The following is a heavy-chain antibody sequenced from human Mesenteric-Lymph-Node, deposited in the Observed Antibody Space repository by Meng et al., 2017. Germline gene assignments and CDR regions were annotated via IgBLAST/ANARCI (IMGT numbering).Heavy chain of an antibody. D-gene: IGHD1-26*01. J-gene: IGHJ5*02. CDR3: AGSLGKNWFDT. V-gene: IGHV6-1*01. CDR2: TYYRSKWYN. Sequence: SETLSLSCVISGDSVSSKTAVCYWIRPSPSRRLELLGRTYYRSKWYNEYQESVKGRMTITPDKSKNQFYLQLNAVTPDDTAVYDCAGSLGKNWFDTWGQGTLVTVSS. CDR1: GDSVSSKTAV.